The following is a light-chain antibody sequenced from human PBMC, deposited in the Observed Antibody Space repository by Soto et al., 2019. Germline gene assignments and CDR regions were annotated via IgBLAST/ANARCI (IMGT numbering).Light chain of an antibody. CDR3: YSYAGNFVV. Sequence: QSALTQPRSVSWSPGQSVTISCTGTTSDVGDYDYVSWYQQHPGKAPKLIIHDVTRRPSGVPDRFSGSKSGNTASLTISGLQAEDEADYYCYSYAGNFVVFGGGTKLTVL. CDR2: DVT. V-gene: IGLV2-11*01. CDR1: TSDVGDYDY. J-gene: IGLJ2*01.